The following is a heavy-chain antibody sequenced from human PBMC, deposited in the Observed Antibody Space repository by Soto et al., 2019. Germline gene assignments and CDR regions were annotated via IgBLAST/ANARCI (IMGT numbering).Heavy chain of an antibody. Sequence: SETLSLTCTVSGGSISSGGYYWSWIRQHPGKGLEWIGSIYYSGSTYHNPSLKSRVTITVDASKNQFYLRVDSVTAAHTGVYYCARLAAGTHYYFDYWGRGTLVTVSS. J-gene: IGHJ4*02. D-gene: IGHD6-13*01. V-gene: IGHV4-39*01. CDR1: GGSISSGGYY. CDR2: IYYSGST. CDR3: ARLAAGTHYYFDY.